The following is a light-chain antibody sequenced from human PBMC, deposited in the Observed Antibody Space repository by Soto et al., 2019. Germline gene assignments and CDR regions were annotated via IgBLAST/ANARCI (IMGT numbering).Light chain of an antibody. Sequence: QSVLTQPPSASGTPGKRVTISYTGRRSNIGSNTVNWYQQLPGTAPKLLIYGNNQRPSGVPDRFSGSKSGTSASLAISGLQSEDEADYYCAAWDDSLNAYYVFGTGTKVTVL. CDR2: GNN. V-gene: IGLV1-44*01. CDR3: AAWDDSLNAYYV. J-gene: IGLJ1*01. CDR1: RSNIGSNT.